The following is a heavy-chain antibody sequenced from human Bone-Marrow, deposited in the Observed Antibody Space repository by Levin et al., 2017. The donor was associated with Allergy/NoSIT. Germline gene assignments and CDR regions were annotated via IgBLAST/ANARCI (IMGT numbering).Heavy chain of an antibody. CDR2: ISFDGSNK. Sequence: GESLKISCAASGFTFSTYAMHWVRQAPGKGLEWVAVISFDGSNKYYAESVKGRFTISRDNSKNTLYLQMNSLRADDTAVYYCARDFEVDTAMVMSYWGQGTLVTASS. D-gene: IGHD5-18*01. J-gene: IGHJ4*02. CDR1: GFTFSTYA. V-gene: IGHV3-30*04. CDR3: ARDFEVDTAMVMSY.